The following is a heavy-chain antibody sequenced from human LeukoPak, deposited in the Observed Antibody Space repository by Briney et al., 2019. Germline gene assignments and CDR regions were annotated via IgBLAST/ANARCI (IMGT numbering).Heavy chain of an antibody. J-gene: IGHJ4*02. CDR2: INPNNGGT. Sequence: ASVKVSCKASGHTLTGYYMHWVRQAPGQGLEWMGWINPNNGGTSYAEKFQGRVSMTRDTPISTAYMELGRLRFDDTAVYYCARGGPLTPTGYYYIYWGQGTLVTVSS. CDR3: ARGGPLTPTGYYYIY. CDR1: GHTLTGYY. V-gene: IGHV1-2*02. D-gene: IGHD3-9*01.